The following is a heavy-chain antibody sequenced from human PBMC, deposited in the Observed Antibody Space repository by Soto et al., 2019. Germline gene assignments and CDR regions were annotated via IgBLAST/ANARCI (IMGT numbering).Heavy chain of an antibody. CDR3: ARDSPENNYYDSSGYPLYYFDY. Sequence: GGSLRLSCAASGFTFSSYWMSWVRQAPGKGLEWVANIKQDGSEKYYVDSVKGRFTISRDNAKNSLYLQMNSLRAEDTAVYYCARDSPENNYYDSSGYPLYYFDYWGQGTLVTVSS. CDR1: GFTFSSYW. D-gene: IGHD3-22*01. J-gene: IGHJ4*02. V-gene: IGHV3-7*05. CDR2: IKQDGSEK.